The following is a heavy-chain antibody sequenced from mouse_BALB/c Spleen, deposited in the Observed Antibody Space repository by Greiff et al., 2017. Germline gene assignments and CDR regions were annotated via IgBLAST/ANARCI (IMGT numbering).Heavy chain of an antibody. CDR3: ARRDGSSWFAY. D-gene: IGHD1-1*01. J-gene: IGHJ3*01. V-gene: IGHV1S137*01. Sequence: LQQSGAELVRPGVSVKISCKGSGYTFTDYAMHWVKQSHAKSLEWIGVISTYYGDASYNQKFKGKATMTVDKSSSTAYMELARLTSEDSAIYYCARRDGSSWFAYWGQGTLVTVSA. CDR2: ISTYYGDA. CDR1: GYTFTDYA.